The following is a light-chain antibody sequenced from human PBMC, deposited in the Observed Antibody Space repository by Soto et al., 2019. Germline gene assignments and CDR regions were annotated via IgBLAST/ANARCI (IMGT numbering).Light chain of an antibody. V-gene: IGLV2-8*01. Sequence: QSALTQPPSASGSPGQSVTISCAGTSSDVGGYNFVSWYQHHPGKGPKLMIYEVTKRPSGVPDRFSGSKSGNTASLTVSGLQTEDEAYYYCSSYAGSNILFGGGTKLTVL. CDR1: SSDVGGYNF. CDR3: SSYAGSNIL. CDR2: EVT. J-gene: IGLJ2*01.